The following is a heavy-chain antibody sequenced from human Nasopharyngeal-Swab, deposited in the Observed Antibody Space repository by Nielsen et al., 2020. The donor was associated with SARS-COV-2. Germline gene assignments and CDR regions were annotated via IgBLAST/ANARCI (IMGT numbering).Heavy chain of an antibody. D-gene: IGHD6-13*01. J-gene: IGHJ6*02. CDR1: GYTLTELS. Sequence: DSVKVSCKVSGYTLTELSMHWVRQAPGKGLEWMGGFDPEDGETIYAQKFQGRVTMTEDTSTDTAYMELSSLRSEDTAVYYCATDLAAAGKYYYYYYGMDVWGQGTTVTVSS. CDR2: FDPEDGET. V-gene: IGHV1-24*01. CDR3: ATDLAAAGKYYYYYYGMDV.